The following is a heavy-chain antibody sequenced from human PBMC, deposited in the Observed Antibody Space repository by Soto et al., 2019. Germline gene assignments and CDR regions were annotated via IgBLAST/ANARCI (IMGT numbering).Heavy chain of an antibody. D-gene: IGHD2-2*02. Sequence: QVQLVQSGAEVKKPGSSVKVSCKASGGTFSSYTISWVRQAPGQGLEWMGRIIPILGIANYAQKFQGRVTITADKSTSTADMELSSLRSEATGVYYCAMEYCSSTSCHRDYWGQGTLVTVSS. CDR2: IIPILGIA. CDR3: AMEYCSSTSCHRDY. CDR1: GGTFSSYT. J-gene: IGHJ4*02. V-gene: IGHV1-69*02.